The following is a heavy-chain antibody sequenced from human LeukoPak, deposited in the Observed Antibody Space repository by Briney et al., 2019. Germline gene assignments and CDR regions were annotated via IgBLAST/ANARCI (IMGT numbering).Heavy chain of an antibody. Sequence: SETLSLTCAVYGGSFSGYYWSWIRQPPGKGLEWIGEINHSGSTNYNPSLKSRVTISVDTSKNQFSLKLSSVTAADTAVYYCARGRPRVPAASTPRDYWGQGTLVTVSS. J-gene: IGHJ4*02. CDR3: ARGRPRVPAASTPRDY. CDR1: GGSFSGYY. D-gene: IGHD2-2*01. V-gene: IGHV4-34*01. CDR2: INHSGST.